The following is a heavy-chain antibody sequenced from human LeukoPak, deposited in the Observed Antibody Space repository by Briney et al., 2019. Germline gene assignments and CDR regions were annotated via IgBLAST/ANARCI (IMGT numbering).Heavy chain of an antibody. Sequence: GGSLRLSCAASGFTFSSYGMHWVRQAPGKGLEWVAVISYDGSNKYYADSVKGRFTISRDNSKNTLYLQMNSLRAEDTAVYYCARGTLYSGWSYYLDYWGQGTLVTVSS. D-gene: IGHD6-19*01. CDR2: ISYDGSNK. CDR3: ARGTLYSGWSYYLDY. V-gene: IGHV3-30*03. J-gene: IGHJ4*02. CDR1: GFTFSSYG.